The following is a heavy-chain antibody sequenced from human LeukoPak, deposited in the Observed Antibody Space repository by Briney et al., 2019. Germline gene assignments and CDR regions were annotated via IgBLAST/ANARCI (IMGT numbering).Heavy chain of an antibody. V-gene: IGHV3-23*01. J-gene: IGHJ4*02. CDR3: AKGYYYDSSRYYPLSYIDY. CDR2: ISGSGGST. CDR1: GFTFSSNY. D-gene: IGHD3-22*01. Sequence: GGSLRLSCAASGFTFSSNYMSWVRQAPGKGLEWVSVISGSGGSTYYADSVKGRFTISRDNSKNTLYLQMNSLRAEDTAVYYCAKGYYYDSSRYYPLSYIDYWGQGTLVTVSS.